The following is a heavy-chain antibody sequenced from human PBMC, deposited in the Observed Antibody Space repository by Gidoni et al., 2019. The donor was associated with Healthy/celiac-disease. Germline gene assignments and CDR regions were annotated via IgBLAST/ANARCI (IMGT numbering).Heavy chain of an antibody. V-gene: IGHV3-33*01. Sequence: WVAVIWYDGSNKYYADSVKGRFTISRDNSKNTLYLQMNSLRAEDTAVYYCARDGGAIDYWGQGTLVTVSS. D-gene: IGHD1-26*01. CDR3: ARDGGAIDY. J-gene: IGHJ4*02. CDR2: IWYDGSNK.